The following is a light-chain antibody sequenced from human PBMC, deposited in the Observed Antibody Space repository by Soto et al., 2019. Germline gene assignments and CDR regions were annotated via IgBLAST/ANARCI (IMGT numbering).Light chain of an antibody. CDR1: QSVSSNS. Sequence: EMVVTQSPGTLSFSPGERATLSCRARQSVSSNSLDWYQQKFGQAPRIIIYGASSRATGIPDRFSGSGSVTDFTLTIIRLEPEDLAVYYCQQYASLQVKFGGATKLQIK. V-gene: IGKV3-20*01. CDR3: QQYASLQVK. J-gene: IGKJ4*01. CDR2: GAS.